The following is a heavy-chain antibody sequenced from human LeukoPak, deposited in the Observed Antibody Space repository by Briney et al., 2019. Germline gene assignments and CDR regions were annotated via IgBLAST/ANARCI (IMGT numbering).Heavy chain of an antibody. V-gene: IGHV3-49*04. CDR1: GFTFGDYA. CDR3: TRDHGTAVDIVARDYFDY. CDR2: IRSKGYGGTT. Sequence: PGRSLRLSCTASGFTFGDYAMSWVRQAPGKGLEWVGFIRSKGYGGTTEYAASVKGRFTISRDDSKSIAYLQMNSLKTEDTAVYYCTRDHGTAVDIVARDYFDYWGQGTLVTVSS. J-gene: IGHJ4*02. D-gene: IGHD5-12*01.